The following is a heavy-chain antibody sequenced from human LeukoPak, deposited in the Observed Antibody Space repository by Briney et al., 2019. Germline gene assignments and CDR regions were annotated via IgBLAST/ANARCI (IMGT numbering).Heavy chain of an antibody. Sequence: GGSLRLSCAASGFTFSSYGMHWVRQAPGKGLEWVAVISYDGSNKYYADSVKGRFTTSRDNSKNTLYLQMNSLRAEDTAVYYCAKADRGYSYGSPVDYWGQGTLVTVSS. CDR2: ISYDGSNK. CDR1: GFTFSSYG. CDR3: AKADRGYSYGSPVDY. J-gene: IGHJ4*02. V-gene: IGHV3-30*18. D-gene: IGHD5-18*01.